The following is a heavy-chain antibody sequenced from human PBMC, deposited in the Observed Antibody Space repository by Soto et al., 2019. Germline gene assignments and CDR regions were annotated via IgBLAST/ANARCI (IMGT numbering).Heavy chain of an antibody. D-gene: IGHD5-12*01. CDR1: GFSLSTSGVG. Sequence: QITLKESGPTLVKPTQTLTLTCTFSGFSLSTSGVGVGWIRQPPGKALEWLALIYWDDDKRSSPSLKSRLTIPKDTAKNQVVLTMTNMDPVDTATYYCAHKGDGYRGFKYWGQGTLVTVSS. J-gene: IGHJ4*02. CDR2: IYWDDDK. V-gene: IGHV2-5*02. CDR3: AHKGDGYRGFKY.